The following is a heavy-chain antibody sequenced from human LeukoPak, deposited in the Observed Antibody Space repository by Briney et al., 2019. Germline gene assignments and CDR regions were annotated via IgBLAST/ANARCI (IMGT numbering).Heavy chain of an antibody. V-gene: IGHV3-21*01. CDR2: ISSSSSYI. CDR3: ARATGTTGTPDY. D-gene: IGHD1-1*01. J-gene: IGHJ4*02. CDR1: GFTLSSYS. Sequence: KSGGSLRLSCAASGFTLSSYSMNWVRQAPGKGLEWVSSISSSSSYIYYADSVKGRFTISRDNAKNSLYLQMNSLRAEDTAVYYCARATGTTGTPDYWGQGTLVTVSS.